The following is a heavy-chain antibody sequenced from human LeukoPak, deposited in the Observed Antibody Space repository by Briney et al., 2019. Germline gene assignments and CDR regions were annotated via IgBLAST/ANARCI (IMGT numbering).Heavy chain of an antibody. CDR1: GFTFSSYW. D-gene: IGHD2-8*02. CDR2: INSDGSST. CDR3: ASDLIYCTVGYCYFDY. Sequence: GGSLRLSCAASGFTFSSYWMDWVRQAPGKGLVWVSRINSDGSSTSYADSVKGRFTISRDNAKNTLYLQMNSLRAEDTAVYYCASDLIYCTVGYCYFDYWGQGTLVTVSS. J-gene: IGHJ4*02. V-gene: IGHV3-74*01.